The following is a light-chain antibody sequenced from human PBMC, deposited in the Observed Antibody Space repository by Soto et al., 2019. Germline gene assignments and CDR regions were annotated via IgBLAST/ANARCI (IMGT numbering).Light chain of an antibody. CDR3: QQYGSSPRT. CDR1: QSVSSSY. Sequence: ETVLTQSPGTLSLSPGERATLSCRASQSVSSSYLAWYQQKPGQAPRLLIYGASSRATGIPDRFSGSGSGTDFTLTISRLEPEDFAVNYCQQYGSSPRTCGQGTKGAIK. J-gene: IGKJ1*01. CDR2: GAS. V-gene: IGKV3-20*01.